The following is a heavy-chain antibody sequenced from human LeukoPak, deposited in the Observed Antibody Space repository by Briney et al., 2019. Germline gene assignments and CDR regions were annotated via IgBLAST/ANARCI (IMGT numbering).Heavy chain of an antibody. J-gene: IGHJ5*02. CDR3: ARLRSGLRKLDP. CDR1: GGSINNYY. D-gene: IGHD6-25*01. Sequence: PSETLSLTCSVSGGSINNYYWSWIRQPPGKGLEWIGYIYYSGSTNYNPSLKSRVTISVDTSKNQFSLTLTSVTTGDTAVYYCARLRSGLRKLDPWGQGTLVTVSS. CDR2: IYYSGST. V-gene: IGHV4-59*01.